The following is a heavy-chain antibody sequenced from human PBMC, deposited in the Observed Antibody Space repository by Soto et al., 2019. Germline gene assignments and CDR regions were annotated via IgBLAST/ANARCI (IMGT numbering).Heavy chain of an antibody. Sequence: GGSLRLSCAASGFTFSSYWMSWVRQAPGKGLEWVANIKQDGSEKYYVDSVKGRFTISRDNAKNSLYLQMNSLRAEDTAVYYCARESPGLDSVFDYWGQGTLVTVSS. D-gene: IGHD2-15*01. CDR1: GFTFSSYW. CDR3: ARESPGLDSVFDY. V-gene: IGHV3-7*03. CDR2: IKQDGSEK. J-gene: IGHJ4*02.